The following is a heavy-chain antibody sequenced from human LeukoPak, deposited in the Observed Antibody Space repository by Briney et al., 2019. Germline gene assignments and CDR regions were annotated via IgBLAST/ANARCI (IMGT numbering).Heavy chain of an antibody. CDR1: GFTLSNYW. Sequence: PGGSLRLSCAAPGFTLSNYWMHWVRQSPGKGLVWVSRITTDGSSTSYADSVKGRFTISRDNAKNTLYLQMNSLRAEDTAVYYCAGEGWLQLGNYFDSWGQGTLVTVSS. J-gene: IGHJ4*02. CDR2: ITTDGSST. D-gene: IGHD5-24*01. CDR3: AGEGWLQLGNYFDS. V-gene: IGHV3-74*01.